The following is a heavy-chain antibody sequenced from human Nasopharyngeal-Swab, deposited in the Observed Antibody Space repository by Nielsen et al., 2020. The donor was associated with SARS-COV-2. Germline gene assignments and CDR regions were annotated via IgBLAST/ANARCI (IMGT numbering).Heavy chain of an antibody. J-gene: IGHJ4*02. CDR3: ARANRSGIFGVVLNFDY. D-gene: IGHD3-3*01. CDR2: IYYSGGT. Sequence: RQAPGKGLEWIGYIYYSGGTYYNPSLKSRVTISVDTSKNQFSLKLSSVTAADTAVYYCARANRSGIFGVVLNFDYWGQGTLVTVSS. V-gene: IGHV4-31*02.